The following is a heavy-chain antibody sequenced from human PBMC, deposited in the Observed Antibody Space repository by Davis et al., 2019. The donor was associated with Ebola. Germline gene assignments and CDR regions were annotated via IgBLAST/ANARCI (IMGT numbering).Heavy chain of an antibody. J-gene: IGHJ4*02. Sequence: GESLKISCAASRFAFSDYWMSWVRQAPGKGLEWVGRIRSKTDGETADYAAPVSGRFTISRDDSKNTLYLQMNGLTTGDTAVYFCTTGPYLYDYVMIWGQGALVTVSS. CDR3: TTGPYLYDYVMI. CDR2: IRSKTDGETA. D-gene: IGHD3-10*02. V-gene: IGHV3-15*01. CDR1: RFAFSDYW.